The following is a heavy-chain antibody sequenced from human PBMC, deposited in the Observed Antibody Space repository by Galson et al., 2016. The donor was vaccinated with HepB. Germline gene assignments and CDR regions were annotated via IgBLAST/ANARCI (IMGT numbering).Heavy chain of an antibody. D-gene: IGHD6-13*01. J-gene: IGHJ4*02. CDR1: GYSFTNKW. Sequence: SGAEVKKPGESLKISCQGLGYSFTNKWIVWVRQMPGRGLEWMGIIYPGDSDTRYSPSFQGQVTISADKSTHIVYLQWSSLKASDTAMYYCARPASGHSSSLDYWGQGTLVTVSS. CDR2: IYPGDSDT. CDR3: ARPASGHSSSLDY. V-gene: IGHV5-51*01.